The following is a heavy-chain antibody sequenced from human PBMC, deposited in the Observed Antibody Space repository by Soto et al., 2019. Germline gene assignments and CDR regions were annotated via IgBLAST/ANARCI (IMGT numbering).Heavy chain of an antibody. D-gene: IGHD6-19*01. CDR3: ASSVAAGPGVYYYYYMDV. CDR1: GFTFDIYG. Sequence: QVQLVESGGGVVQPGRSLRLSCAASGFTFDIYGMHWVRQAPGMGLEWVAVIWYDGSNKYYADSVKGRFTISRDNSKNTLFLQMNSLRADDTAVYYCASSVAAGPGVYYYYYMDVWGKGTTVTVSS. CDR2: IWYDGSNK. J-gene: IGHJ6*03. V-gene: IGHV3-33*01.